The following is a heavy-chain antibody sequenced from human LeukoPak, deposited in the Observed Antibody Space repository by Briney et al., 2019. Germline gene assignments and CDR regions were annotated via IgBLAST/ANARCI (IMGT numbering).Heavy chain of an antibody. V-gene: IGHV3-23*01. CDR1: GFTFSLYA. CDR2: ISGSGGST. J-gene: IGHJ6*02. CDR3: AKAASSSWPSYYYGMDV. D-gene: IGHD6-13*01. Sequence: PGDSLRLSCAASGFTFSLYAMTWVRQAPGKGLEWVSGISGSGGSTYYADSVKGRFTISKDNSKNTVYLRMSSLRVDDTAVYYCAKAASSSWPSYYYGMDVWGQGTTVTVSS.